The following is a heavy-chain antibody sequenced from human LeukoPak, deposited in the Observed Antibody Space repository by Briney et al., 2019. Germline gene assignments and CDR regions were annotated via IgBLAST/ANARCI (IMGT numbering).Heavy chain of an antibody. V-gene: IGHV3-30-3*01. CDR2: ISYDGRNK. J-gene: IGHJ4*02. CDR3: ARGEDYVDFGDYFDY. CDR1: GFTSSSYA. D-gene: IGHD4-17*01. Sequence: PGRSLRLSCAASGFTSSSYAMHWVRQAPGMGLEWVAIISYDGRNKYYADSVKGRFTISRDNSKNTLYLQMNSLKPEDTAVYYCARGEDYVDFGDYFDYWGQGTLVTVSS.